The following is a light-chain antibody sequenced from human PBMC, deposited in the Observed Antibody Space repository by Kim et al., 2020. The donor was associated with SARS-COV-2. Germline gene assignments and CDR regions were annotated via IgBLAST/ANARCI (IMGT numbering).Light chain of an antibody. J-gene: IGLJ1*01. CDR1: SGHSXYA. CDR3: QTWGTGIRV. Sequence: KLTCTLXSGHSXYAXAWHQQQPXKXPRYLMKLNSDGSHSKGDGIPDRFSGSSSGAERYLTISSLQSXDEADYYCQTWGTGIRVFGTGTKVTVL. V-gene: IGLV4-69*01. CDR2: LNSDGSH.